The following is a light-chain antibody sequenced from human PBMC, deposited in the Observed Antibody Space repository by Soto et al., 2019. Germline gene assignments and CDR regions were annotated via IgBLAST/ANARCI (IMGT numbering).Light chain of an antibody. CDR2: GAS. CDR1: QSVSSSY. J-gene: IGKJ1*01. CDR3: QQYGSPLT. Sequence: EIVLTQSPGTLSLSPGERATLSCRASQSVSSSYLAWYQQKPGQAPRLLIYGASSRATGIPDRFSGSGSGTDFPLTISRLEPEDFAVYYCQQYGSPLTFDQGTKVEIK. V-gene: IGKV3-20*01.